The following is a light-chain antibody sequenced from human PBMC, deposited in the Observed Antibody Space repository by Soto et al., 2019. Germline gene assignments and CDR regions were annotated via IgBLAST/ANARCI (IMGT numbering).Light chain of an antibody. J-gene: IGLJ2*01. CDR3: GADHGSGTNFVYV. CDR1: SDYNDYK. CDR2: VGTGEIVG. V-gene: IGLV9-49*01. Sequence: QLVLTQPPSASASLGASVTLTCTVSSDYNDYKVDWYQQRPGKGPRFVMRVGTGEIVGSKGDGIPDRFSVLGSGLNRYLTIKNIQEEDESDYHCGADHGSGTNFVYVFGGGTQLTVL.